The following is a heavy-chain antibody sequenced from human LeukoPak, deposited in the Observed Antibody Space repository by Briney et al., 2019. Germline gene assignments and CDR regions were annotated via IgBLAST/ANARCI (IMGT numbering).Heavy chain of an antibody. CDR3: ARGVTYYYDSSGYYYVWFDP. CDR2: INHSGST. Sequence: SETLPLTCAVYGGSFSGYYWSWIRQPPGKGLEGIGEINHSGSTNYNPSLKRRVTISVDTSKNQFSLKLSSVTAADTAVYYCARGVTYYYDSSGYYYVWFDPWGQGTLVTVSS. V-gene: IGHV4-34*01. CDR1: GGSFSGYY. D-gene: IGHD3-22*01. J-gene: IGHJ5*02.